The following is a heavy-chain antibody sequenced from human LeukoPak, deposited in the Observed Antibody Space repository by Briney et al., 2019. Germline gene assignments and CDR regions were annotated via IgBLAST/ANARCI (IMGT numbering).Heavy chain of an antibody. V-gene: IGHV3-11*01. D-gene: IGHD3-9*01. CDR1: GFTFSDYY. Sequence: GGSLRLSCAASGFTFSDYYMSWIRQAPGKGLEWVSYISSSGSTIYYADSVKGRFTISRDNAKNSLYLQMNSLRAEDTAVYYCAKGITAAGYSKYYFDYWGQGTLVTVSS. J-gene: IGHJ4*02. CDR2: ISSSGSTI. CDR3: AKGITAAGYSKYYFDY.